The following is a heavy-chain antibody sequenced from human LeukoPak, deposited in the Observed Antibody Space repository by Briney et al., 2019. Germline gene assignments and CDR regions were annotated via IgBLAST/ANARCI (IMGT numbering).Heavy chain of an antibody. D-gene: IGHD4-17*01. Sequence: GGSLRLSCAASGFNFYAYVMHWVRQVPGKGLEWVALISGAGDSTYYADSVKGRFTISRDNSKNSLYVQMNSLRTEDTAFYYCAKDLSNGEYGLRLGPWGQGILVMVSS. CDR3: AKDLSNGEYGLRLGP. CDR1: GFNFYAYV. CDR2: ISGAGDST. J-gene: IGHJ5*02. V-gene: IGHV3-43*02.